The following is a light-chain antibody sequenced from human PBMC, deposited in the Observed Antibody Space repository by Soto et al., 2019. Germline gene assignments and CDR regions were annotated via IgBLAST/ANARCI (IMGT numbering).Light chain of an antibody. CDR2: DAS. V-gene: IGKV3-11*01. Sequence: EIVLTQSPATLSLSPGERVTLSCRASQSVSSYLAWYQQKPGQAPRLLIYDASNRATGVPARFSVSGSGTDFTLTISSLAPEDFAIYFCQQRRDWPGTFGQGTKLDIK. CDR3: QQRRDWPGT. CDR1: QSVSSY. J-gene: IGKJ2*01.